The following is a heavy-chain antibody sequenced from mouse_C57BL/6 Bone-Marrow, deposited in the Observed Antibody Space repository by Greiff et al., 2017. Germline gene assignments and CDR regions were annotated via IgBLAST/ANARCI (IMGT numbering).Heavy chain of an antibody. CDR3: AVYGYDGPGWYFDV. CDR2: IHPNSGST. Sequence: QVQLQQPGPELVKPGASVKLSCKASGYTFTSYWMHWVQQRPGQGLEWIGMIHPNSGSTNYNEKFKSKATLTVDKSSSTAYMQLGSLTSEDSAVYYCAVYGYDGPGWYFDVWGRGTAVTVSS. D-gene: IGHD2-2*01. CDR1: GYTFTSYW. V-gene: IGHV1-64*01. J-gene: IGHJ1*03.